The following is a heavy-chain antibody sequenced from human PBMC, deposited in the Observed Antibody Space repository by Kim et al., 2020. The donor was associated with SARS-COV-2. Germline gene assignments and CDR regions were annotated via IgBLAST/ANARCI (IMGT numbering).Heavy chain of an antibody. D-gene: IGHD3-22*01. J-gene: IGHJ6*02. Sequence: GGSLRLSCAASGFTVSSNYMSWVRQAPGKGLEWVSVIYSGGSTYYADSVKGRFTISRDNSKNTLYLQMNSLRAEDTAVYYCARDHDYYDSSGYYYVKDYYYYGMDVWGPGTTVTVSS. V-gene: IGHV3-66*01. CDR2: IYSGGST. CDR1: GFTVSSNY. CDR3: ARDHDYYDSSGYYYVKDYYYYGMDV.